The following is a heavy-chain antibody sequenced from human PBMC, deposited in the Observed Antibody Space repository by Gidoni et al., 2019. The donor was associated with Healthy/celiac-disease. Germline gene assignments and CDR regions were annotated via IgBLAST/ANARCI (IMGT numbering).Heavy chain of an antibody. CDR2: SNQSGST. Sequence: QVQLQQWGAGLVKPSATLSLSCAVYGGSFSGYYWSWIRPPPGKGLEWSGESNQSGSTNYNPSLKSRVTISVDTSKNQFSRKLSSVTAADTAVYYCARGGIVAVAFDPWGQGTLVTVSS. V-gene: IGHV4-34*01. J-gene: IGHJ5*02. D-gene: IGHD2-15*01. CDR1: GGSFSGYY. CDR3: ARGGIVAVAFDP.